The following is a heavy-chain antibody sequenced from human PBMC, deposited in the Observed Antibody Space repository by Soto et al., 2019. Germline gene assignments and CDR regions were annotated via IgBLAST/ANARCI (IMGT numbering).Heavy chain of an antibody. J-gene: IGHJ4*02. D-gene: IGHD3-3*01. Sequence: GGSLRLSCAASGFTFSYYYMSWIRQAPGKGLEWVSYISSSGSTIYYADSVKGRFTISRDNAKNSLYLQMNSLRAEDTAVYYCARSYDFWSGYSSDYFDYWGQGTLVTVS. CDR3: ARSYDFWSGYSSDYFDY. CDR2: ISSSGSTI. CDR1: GFTFSYYY. V-gene: IGHV3-11*01.